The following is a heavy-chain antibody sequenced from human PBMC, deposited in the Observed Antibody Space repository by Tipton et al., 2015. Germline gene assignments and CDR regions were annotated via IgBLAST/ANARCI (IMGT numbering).Heavy chain of an antibody. D-gene: IGHD3-22*01. CDR3: AREGWNSDSSGYDY. CDR1: GGSFSGYT. CDR2: IHHGGTT. V-gene: IGHV4-34*01. J-gene: IGHJ4*02. Sequence: TLSLTCAVYGGSFSGYTWHWVRQPPGKGLEWIGEIHHGGTTNYNPSLKSRVTMSVDTSKNQFSLQLSSVTAADTAVYYCAREGWNSDSSGYDYWGQGTLVTVSS.